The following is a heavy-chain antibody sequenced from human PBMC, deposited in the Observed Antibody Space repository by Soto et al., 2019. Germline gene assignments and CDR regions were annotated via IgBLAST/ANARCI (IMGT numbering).Heavy chain of an antibody. V-gene: IGHV4-31*03. CDR1: GDSMPTVGYY. J-gene: IGHJ4*02. CDR2: ISYSGST. Sequence: HVQLQESGPGLVKPSQTLSLTCTVSGDSMPTVGYYWTWIRQHPGQGLEWIGFISYSGSTYYSSSLKGRVAISADTSKNQFSLKLNSVTAADTAVYYCTRGDYWGQGTLVTVSS. CDR3: TRGDY.